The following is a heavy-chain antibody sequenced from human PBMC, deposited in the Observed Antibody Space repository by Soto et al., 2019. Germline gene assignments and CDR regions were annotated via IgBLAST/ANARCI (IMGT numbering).Heavy chain of an antibody. CDR2: VYPDDSDT. CDR1: GYNFFNYW. CDR3: ARGGSGTCAYHHNMDV. D-gene: IGHD1-26*01. J-gene: IGHJ6*02. V-gene: IGHV5-51*01. Sequence: GESLKISCQASGYNFFNYWIGWVRQVPGKGLEWMGIVYPDDSDTRYSPSFQGQVIISADKSINAAYLQWNSLKASDSAIYYCARGGSGTCAYHHNMDVWGQGTTVTVSS.